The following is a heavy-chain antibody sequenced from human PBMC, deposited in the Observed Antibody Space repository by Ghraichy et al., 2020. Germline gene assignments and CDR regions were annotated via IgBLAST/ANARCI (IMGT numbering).Heavy chain of an antibody. J-gene: IGHJ3*01. CDR3: ARKNDYGDYPYTFDV. CDR1: GGSINSGGHY. D-gene: IGHD4-17*01. CDR2: IYYSGST. Sequence: SLNISCTVSGGSINSGGHYWAWIRQHPGKGLEWIGYIYYSGSTYYNPSLKSRVTISADTSKNQFSLKLSSVTAADTAFYFCARKNDYGDYPYTFDVWGPGTMVTVSS. V-gene: IGHV4-31*03.